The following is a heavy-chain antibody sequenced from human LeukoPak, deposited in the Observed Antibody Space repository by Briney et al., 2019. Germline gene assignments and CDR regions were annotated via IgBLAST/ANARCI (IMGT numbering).Heavy chain of an antibody. CDR3: TRVEDDSSSWYFNYYYYYMDV. Sequence: GGSLRLSCAASGFTVSSNYMSWVRQAPGKGLEWVGFIRSKAYGGTTEYAASVKGRFTISRDDSKSIAYLQMNSLKTEDTAVYYCTRVEDDSSSWYFNYYYYYMDVWGKGTTVTISS. J-gene: IGHJ6*03. V-gene: IGHV3-49*04. D-gene: IGHD6-13*01. CDR1: GFTVSSNY. CDR2: IRSKAYGGTT.